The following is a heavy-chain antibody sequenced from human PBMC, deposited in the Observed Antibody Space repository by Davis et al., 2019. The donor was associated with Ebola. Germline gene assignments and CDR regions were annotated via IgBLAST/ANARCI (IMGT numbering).Heavy chain of an antibody. CDR3: AKADCSGGSCYGPDI. D-gene: IGHD2-15*01. CDR1: GFTFSSYA. V-gene: IGHV3-23*01. CDR2: ISGSVGDT. Sequence: GESLKISCAASGFTFSSYAMTWVRQAPGKGLEWVSAISGSVGDTYYADSVKGRFTISRDNSKNTLYLQMNSLRAEDTAVYYCAKADCSGGSCYGPDIWGQGTMVTVSS. J-gene: IGHJ3*02.